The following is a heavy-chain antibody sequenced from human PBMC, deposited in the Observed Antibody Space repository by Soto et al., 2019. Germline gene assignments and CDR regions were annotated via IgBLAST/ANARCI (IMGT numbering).Heavy chain of an antibody. J-gene: IGHJ6*03. V-gene: IGHV4-59*01. CDR1: GGSISPYY. CDR2: VYYSGNT. CDR3: ARKGAAASYAHYYMDA. D-gene: IGHD6-13*01. Sequence: QVQLQESGPGLVKPSETLSLTCTVTGGSISPYYWSWIRQPPGKGLEWIGYVYYSGNTNYHASLERRVTISVDTSRNRFSLNLTAATAADTAVYYCARKGAAASYAHYYMDAWGRGSAFTVSS.